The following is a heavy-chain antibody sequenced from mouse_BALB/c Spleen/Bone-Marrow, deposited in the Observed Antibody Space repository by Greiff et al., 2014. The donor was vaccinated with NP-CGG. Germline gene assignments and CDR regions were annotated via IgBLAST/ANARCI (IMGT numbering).Heavy chain of an antibody. Sequence: EVQLQQSGPELVKPGASVKISCKASGYTFTDYNMHWVKQSHGKSLEWIGYIYPNNGGTGYNQKFKSKATVTADNSSSTAYMELRSLTSEDSAVYYCARRGSPYDFDYWGQGTTLTVSS. D-gene: IGHD1-1*02. CDR1: GYTFTDYN. CDR2: IYPNNGGT. V-gene: IGHV1S29*02. CDR3: ARRGSPYDFDY. J-gene: IGHJ2*01.